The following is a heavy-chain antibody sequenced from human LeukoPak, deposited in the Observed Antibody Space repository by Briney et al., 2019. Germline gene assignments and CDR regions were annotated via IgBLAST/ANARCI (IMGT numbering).Heavy chain of an antibody. CDR3: AKNGSGSYYFYYYYMDV. Sequence: GALRLSCAASGFTFSSYAMSWVRQAPGKGLEWVSAISGSGGSTYYADSVKGRFTISRDNSKNTLYLQMNSLRAEDTAVYYCAKNGSGSYYFYYYYMDVWGKGTTVTVSS. J-gene: IGHJ6*03. CDR1: GFTFSSYA. CDR2: ISGSGGST. D-gene: IGHD3-10*01. V-gene: IGHV3-23*01.